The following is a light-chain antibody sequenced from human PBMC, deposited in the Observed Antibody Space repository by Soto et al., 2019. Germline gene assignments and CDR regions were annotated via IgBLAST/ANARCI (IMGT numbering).Light chain of an antibody. Sequence: EIVLTQSTGTLSLSPGERATLSCRASQSVSSSYLAWYQQKPGQAPRLLIYGTSSKATGIPDRFSGSGSGTEFTLTIRRLEPEDFAVYYCQHYGTSPPCTFGQGTKLDIK. CDR1: QSVSSSY. CDR2: GTS. J-gene: IGKJ2*02. CDR3: QHYGTSPPCT. V-gene: IGKV3-20*01.